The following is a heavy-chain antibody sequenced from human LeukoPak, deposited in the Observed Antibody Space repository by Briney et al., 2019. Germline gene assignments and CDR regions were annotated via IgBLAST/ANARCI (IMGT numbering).Heavy chain of an antibody. V-gene: IGHV3-66*01. Sequence: PGGSLRLSCAASGFSVRGSFMNWVRQAPGKGLEWVSLLSNTENSFYADSVKGRFTISRDNSKNTLYLQMNSLRAEDTAVYYCAKVQFDYGDYQFFDYWGQGTLVTVSS. CDR3: AKVQFDYGDYQFFDY. CDR1: GFSVRGSF. CDR2: LSNTENS. J-gene: IGHJ4*02. D-gene: IGHD4-17*01.